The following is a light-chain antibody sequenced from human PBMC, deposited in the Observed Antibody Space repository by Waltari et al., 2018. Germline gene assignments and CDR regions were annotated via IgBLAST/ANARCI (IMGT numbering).Light chain of an antibody. Sequence: QSALTQPASVSGSPGPSITISCPGSSSDVGRYNYVSWYQQHPGKAPKLMIYDVTKRPSGVSNRFSGSKSGNTTSLTISGLQAEDEADYYCSSYTTSSTLVFGGGTKLTVL. CDR1: SSDVGRYNY. CDR2: DVT. J-gene: IGLJ3*02. V-gene: IGLV2-14*01. CDR3: SSYTTSSTLV.